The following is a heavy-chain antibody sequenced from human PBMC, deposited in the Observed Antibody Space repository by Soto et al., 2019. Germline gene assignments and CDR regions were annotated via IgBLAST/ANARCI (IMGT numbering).Heavy chain of an antibody. CDR1: GGTFSSYA. CDR3: ARDSSGYRGQRRAFDI. Sequence: QVQLVQSGAEVKKPGPSVKVSCKASGGTFSSYAISWVRQAPGQGLEWMGGIIPIFGTANYAQKFQGRVTITADESTSTAYMELSSLRSEDTAVYYCARDSSGYRGQRRAFDIWGQGTMVTVSS. V-gene: IGHV1-69*01. D-gene: IGHD3-22*01. J-gene: IGHJ3*02. CDR2: IIPIFGTA.